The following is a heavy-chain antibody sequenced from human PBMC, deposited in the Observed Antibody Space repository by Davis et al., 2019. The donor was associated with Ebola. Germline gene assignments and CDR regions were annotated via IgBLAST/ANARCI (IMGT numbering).Heavy chain of an antibody. CDR1: GFTFSSYD. V-gene: IGHV3-13*01. CDR2: IGTAGDT. CDR3: ARAGYYYDSSGYYKEAFDI. D-gene: IGHD3-22*01. Sequence: SLKIPCAAPGFTFSSYDMHWVRQATGKGLEWVSAIGTAGDTYYPGSVKGRFTISREHAKNSLYLQMNSLRAGETAVYYCARAGYYYDSSGYYKEAFDIWGQGTMVTVSS. J-gene: IGHJ3*02.